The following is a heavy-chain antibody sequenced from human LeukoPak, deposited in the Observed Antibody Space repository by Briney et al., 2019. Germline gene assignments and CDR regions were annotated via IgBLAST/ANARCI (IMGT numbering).Heavy chain of an antibody. D-gene: IGHD3-9*01. V-gene: IGHV4-39*07. J-gene: IGHJ3*02. Sequence: SETLSLTCIVSGDSISSTSYYWAWIRQPPGKGLEWIGMIFYSGSAYYTPSLKSRVTISVDRSKNQFSLKLSSVTAADTAVYYCARRSDRRYFAMDIWGQGTMVTVSS. CDR1: GDSISSTSYY. CDR3: ARRSDRRYFAMDI. CDR2: IFYSGSA.